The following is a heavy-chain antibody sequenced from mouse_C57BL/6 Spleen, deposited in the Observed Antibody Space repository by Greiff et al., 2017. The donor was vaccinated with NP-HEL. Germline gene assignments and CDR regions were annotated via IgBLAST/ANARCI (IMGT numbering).Heavy chain of an antibody. D-gene: IGHD1-1*01. CDR3: TRDYYGSSYVGAMDY. Sequence: QVQLQQSGAELVRPGASVTLSCKASGYTFTDYEMHWVKQTPVHGLEWIGAIDPETGGTAYNQKFKGKAILTADKSSSTAYMALRSLTSEDSAVYYCTRDYYGSSYVGAMDYWGQGTSVTVSS. J-gene: IGHJ4*01. CDR1: GYTFTDYE. CDR2: IDPETGGT. V-gene: IGHV1-15*01.